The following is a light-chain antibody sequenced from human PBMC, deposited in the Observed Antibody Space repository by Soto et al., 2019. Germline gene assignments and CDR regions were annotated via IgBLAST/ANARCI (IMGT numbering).Light chain of an antibody. Sequence: EIVLTQSPGTLSLSPGERATLSCRASQSVSSSYIAWYQQKPGQAPRLLIYGASNRATGIPDRFSGSGSGTDFTLTISRLEPEDFAVYYCQQFGNSPWTFGQGTKVDIK. CDR3: QQFGNSPWT. J-gene: IGKJ1*01. CDR1: QSVSSSY. CDR2: GAS. V-gene: IGKV3-20*01.